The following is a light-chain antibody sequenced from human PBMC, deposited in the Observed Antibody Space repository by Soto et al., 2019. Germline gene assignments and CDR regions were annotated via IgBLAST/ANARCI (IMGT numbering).Light chain of an antibody. Sequence: QSALTQPASVSGSPGQSITISCTGTSSDVGGYNYVSWYQQHPGKAPKLMIFEVNNRPSGVSNRFSGSKSGITASLTISGLQADDEADYYCSSYTSSSTLVFGGGTKVIVL. CDR2: EVN. CDR3: SSYTSSSTLV. CDR1: SSDVGGYNY. J-gene: IGLJ2*01. V-gene: IGLV2-14*01.